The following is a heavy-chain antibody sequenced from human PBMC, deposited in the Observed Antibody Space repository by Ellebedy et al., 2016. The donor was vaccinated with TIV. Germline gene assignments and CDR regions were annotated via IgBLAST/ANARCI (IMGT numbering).Heavy chain of an antibody. CDR1: GGSISGYY. D-gene: IGHD4-17*01. V-gene: IGHV4-59*01. CDR3: ARADGDHYYYYGMDV. CDR2: IHYSGST. Sequence: SETLSLXXTVSGGSISGYYWTWIRQPPGKGLEWIGYIHYSGSTNYNPSLKSRVTISVDTSKNQFSLKLSSVTAADTAVYYCARADGDHYYYYGMDVWGQGTTVTVSS. J-gene: IGHJ6*02.